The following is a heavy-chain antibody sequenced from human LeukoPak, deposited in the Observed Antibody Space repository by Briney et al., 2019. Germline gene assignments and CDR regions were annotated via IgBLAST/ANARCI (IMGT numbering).Heavy chain of an antibody. CDR2: IDHRGDT. CDR1: GGSFSRYY. Sequence: KPSETLSLTCAVYGGSFSRYYWSWIRQSPGKGLEWIAGIDHRGDTNYNPSVKSRVTISVDTSKNQFSLKMRSLSAADTALYYCARGATISETGYFDFWGQGTLVTVSS. J-gene: IGHJ4*03. V-gene: IGHV4-34*01. D-gene: IGHD5-24*01. CDR3: ARGATISETGYFDF.